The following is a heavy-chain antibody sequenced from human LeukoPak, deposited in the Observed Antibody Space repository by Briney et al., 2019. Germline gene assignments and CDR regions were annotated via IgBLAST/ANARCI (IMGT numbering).Heavy chain of an antibody. V-gene: IGHV3-30*04. D-gene: IGHD5-24*01. J-gene: IGHJ4*02. CDR1: GFTFSSYA. CDR3: AREGVWRWLPRDY. Sequence: GGSLRLSCTASGFTFSSYAMHWVRQAPGQGLEWVGGISYNGSNKYYAQKLKGRFTITRDKSMNTVYLELNSLRAEDTAVYYCAREGVWRWLPRDYWGQGTLVTVSS. CDR2: ISYNGSNK.